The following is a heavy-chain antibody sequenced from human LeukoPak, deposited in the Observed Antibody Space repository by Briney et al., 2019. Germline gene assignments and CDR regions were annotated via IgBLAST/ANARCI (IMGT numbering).Heavy chain of an antibody. CDR2: ISYDGSNK. J-gene: IGHJ5*02. V-gene: IGHV3-30-3*01. CDR3: ARGENYYGSSGYSS. Sequence: GRSLRLSCAASGFTFSSYAMHWVRQAPGKGLEWVAVISYDGSNKYYADSVKGRFTISRDNSKNTLYLQMNSLRAEDTAVYYCARGENYYGSSGYSSWGQGTLVTVSS. D-gene: IGHD3-22*01. CDR1: GFTFSSYA.